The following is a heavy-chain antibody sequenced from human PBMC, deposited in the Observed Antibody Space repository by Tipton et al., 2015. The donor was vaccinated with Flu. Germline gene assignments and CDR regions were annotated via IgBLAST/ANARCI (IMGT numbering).Heavy chain of an antibody. Sequence: QLVQSGAEVKKPGASVKVSCKASGYTFTGYYMHWVRQAPGQGLEWMGWINPNSGGTNYAQKFQGWVTMTRDTSISTAYMELSRLRSDDTAVYYCARVKTPSIAARDAFDIWGQGTVVTVSS. CDR1: GYTFTGYY. V-gene: IGHV1-2*04. J-gene: IGHJ3*02. D-gene: IGHD6-6*01. CDR3: ARVKTPSIAARDAFDI. CDR2: INPNSGGT.